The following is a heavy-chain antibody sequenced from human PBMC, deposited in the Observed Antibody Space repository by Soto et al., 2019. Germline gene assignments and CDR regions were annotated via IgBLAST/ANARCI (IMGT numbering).Heavy chain of an antibody. CDR3: ARISTFGGIMAIFDY. J-gene: IGHJ4*02. CDR2: IKADGGEK. CDR1: GFTFSSYW. D-gene: IGHD3-16*01. Sequence: PGGSLRLSCAASGFTFSSYWMAWVCQAPGKGLEWVANIKADGGEKYYVDSVEGRFTISRDNARSSLYLQMNSLRAEDTAVYYCARISTFGGIMAIFDYWGQGALVTVSS. V-gene: IGHV3-7*01.